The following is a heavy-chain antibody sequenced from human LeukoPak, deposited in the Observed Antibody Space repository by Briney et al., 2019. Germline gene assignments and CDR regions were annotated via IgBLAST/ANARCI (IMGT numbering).Heavy chain of an antibody. CDR3: ARVDYDFWSGYYRGRYFDY. D-gene: IGHD3-3*01. V-gene: IGHV4-31*03. Sequence: PSQTLSLTCTVSGGSISSGGYYWSWIRQHPGKGLEWIGYIYYSGSTYYNPSLKSRVTISVDTSKNQFPLKLSSVTAADTAVYYCARVDYDFWSGYYRGRYFDYWGQGTLVTVSS. J-gene: IGHJ4*02. CDR2: IYYSGST. CDR1: GGSISSGGYY.